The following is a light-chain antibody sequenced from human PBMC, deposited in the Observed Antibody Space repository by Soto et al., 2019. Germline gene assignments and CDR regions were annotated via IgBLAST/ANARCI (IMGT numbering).Light chain of an antibody. V-gene: IGKV2-24*01. CDR2: EIS. CDR3: MQATQFPLS. J-gene: IGKJ4*01. CDR1: QSLVHVDGKTY. Sequence: DIGMTQTPLSSPVTLGQPASISCRSSQSLVHVDGKTYLSWLQQRPGQPPRLLIYEISNRFSGVPDRFSGSGAGTDFTLRISRVEAEDVGVYYCMQATQFPLSFGGGTRVEIK.